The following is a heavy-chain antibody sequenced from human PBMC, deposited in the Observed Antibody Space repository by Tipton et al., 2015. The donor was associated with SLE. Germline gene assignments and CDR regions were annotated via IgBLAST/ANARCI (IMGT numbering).Heavy chain of an antibody. J-gene: IGHJ2*01. V-gene: IGHV4-59*01. D-gene: IGHD1-1*01. CDR1: GGSISSYY. CDR3: ARETGTWHFDL. Sequence: TLSLTCTVSGGSISSYYWSWIRQSPGKGLEWIGNIFYSGITNDNPSLKSRITISVDSFKNQFSLRLNSVTAADTAVYYCARETGTWHFDLWGRGTLVTVSS. CDR2: IFYSGIT.